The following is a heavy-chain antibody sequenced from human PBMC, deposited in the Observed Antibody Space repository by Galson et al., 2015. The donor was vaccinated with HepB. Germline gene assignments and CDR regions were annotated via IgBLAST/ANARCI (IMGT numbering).Heavy chain of an antibody. V-gene: IGHV1-69*06. CDR2: IIPIFGTA. J-gene: IGHJ4*02. CDR3: ARVITIFGVVKSFDY. D-gene: IGHD3-3*01. Sequence: SVKVSCKASGGTFSSYAISWVRQAPGQGLEWMGGIIPIFGTANYAQKFQGRVTITADKSTSTAYMELSSLRSEDTAVYYCARVITIFGVVKSFDYWGQGTLVTVSS. CDR1: GGTFSSYA.